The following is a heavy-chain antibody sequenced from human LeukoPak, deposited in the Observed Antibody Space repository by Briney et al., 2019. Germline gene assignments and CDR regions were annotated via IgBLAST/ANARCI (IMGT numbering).Heavy chain of an antibody. D-gene: IGHD2-2*01. CDR3: ARGLVVPTATRYWYFDL. CDR1: GGSFSGCY. J-gene: IGHJ2*01. Sequence: PSETLSLTCAVYGGSFSGCYWSWIRQPPGKGLEWIGEINHSGSTNYNPSLKSRVTISVDTSKNQFSLKLSSVTAADTAVYYCARGLVVPTATRYWYFDLWGRGTLVTVSS. CDR2: INHSGST. V-gene: IGHV4-34*01.